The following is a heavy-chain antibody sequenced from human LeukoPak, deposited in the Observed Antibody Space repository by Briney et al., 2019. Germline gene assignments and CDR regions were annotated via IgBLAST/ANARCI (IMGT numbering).Heavy chain of an antibody. J-gene: IGHJ4*02. V-gene: IGHV3-23*01. D-gene: IGHD3-3*01. Sequence: GGSPRLSCAASGFTFSSYAMSWVRQAPGKGLEWVSAISGSGGSTYYADSVKGRFTISRDNSKNTLYLQMNSLRAEDTAVYYCARSEDPSHTHQAKKYYDFWSGYYGLDYWGQGTLVTVSS. CDR2: ISGSGGST. CDR3: ARSEDPSHTHQAKKYYDFWSGYYGLDY. CDR1: GFTFSSYA.